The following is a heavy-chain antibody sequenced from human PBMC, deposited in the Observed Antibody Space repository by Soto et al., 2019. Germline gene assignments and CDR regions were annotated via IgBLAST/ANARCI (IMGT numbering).Heavy chain of an antibody. CDR1: GFSLSTGGVA. D-gene: IGHD2-8*02. CDR2: IYWHDDR. V-gene: IGHV2-5*01. J-gene: IGHJ5*02. Sequence: QITLKESGPTLVKPTQTLTLTCTVSGFSLSTGGVAVGWIRQPPGKALEWLALIYWHDDRAYSPSLRSRLTIPRETSKIQLVLTMTNMDPVDTATYYWAYGRTSARYWFRNWFDPWGQGTLVTVSS. CDR3: AYGRTSARYWFRNWFDP.